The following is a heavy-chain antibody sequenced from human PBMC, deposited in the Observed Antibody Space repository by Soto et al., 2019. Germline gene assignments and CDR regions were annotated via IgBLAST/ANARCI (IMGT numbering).Heavy chain of an antibody. CDR3: ANDMHGSGSYPYYYYGMDV. Sequence: GGSLRLSCAASGVTFSSYGMHWVRQAPGKGLEWVAVISYDGSNKYYADSVKGRFTISRDNSKNTLYLQMNSLRAEDTAVYYCANDMHGSGSYPYYYYGMDVWGQGTTVPVSS. V-gene: IGHV3-30*18. CDR1: GVTFSSYG. CDR2: ISYDGSNK. D-gene: IGHD3-10*01. J-gene: IGHJ6*02.